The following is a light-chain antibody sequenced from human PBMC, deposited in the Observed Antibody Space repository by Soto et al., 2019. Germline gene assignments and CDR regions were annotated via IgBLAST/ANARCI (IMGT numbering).Light chain of an antibody. CDR2: GAS. V-gene: IGKV3-20*01. CDR1: QSVSGSY. CDR3: QQYGSSRWT. Sequence: VLTHSPGTLSLSPGERATLSCRASQSVSGSYLAWYQQRPGQAPRLLIYGASSRATGIPDRFSGSGSGTDFTLTITRLEPEDFAAYYCQQYGSSRWTFGRGTKVDIK. J-gene: IGKJ1*01.